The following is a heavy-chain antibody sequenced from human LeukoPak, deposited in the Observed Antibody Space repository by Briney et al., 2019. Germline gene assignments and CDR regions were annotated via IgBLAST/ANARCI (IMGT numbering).Heavy chain of an antibody. CDR3: ARQPIAAAAPYDY. V-gene: IGHV4-39*07. J-gene: IGHJ4*02. CDR1: GGSISRSNSY. D-gene: IGHD6-13*01. Sequence: SETLSLTCSVSGGSISRSNSYWGWIRQPPGKGLEWIGSIYYSGSTYYNPSLKSRVTISVDTSKNQFSLKLSSVTAADTAVYYCARQPIAAAAPYDYWGQGTLVTVSS. CDR2: IYYSGST.